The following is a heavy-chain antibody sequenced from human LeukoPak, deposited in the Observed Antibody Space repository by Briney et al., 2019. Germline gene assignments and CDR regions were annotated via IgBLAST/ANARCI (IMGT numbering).Heavy chain of an antibody. Sequence: GGSLRLSCAASGFSFSSYGMQWVRQAPGKGLERVAFIQYDGSNKYYAESVKGRFTISRDNSKNTLYLQMNSLRADDTAVYYCARESYYDSSGYSHDAFDIWGQGTMVTVSS. J-gene: IGHJ3*02. CDR3: ARESYYDSSGYSHDAFDI. V-gene: IGHV3-30*02. CDR1: GFSFSSYG. D-gene: IGHD3-22*01. CDR2: IQYDGSNK.